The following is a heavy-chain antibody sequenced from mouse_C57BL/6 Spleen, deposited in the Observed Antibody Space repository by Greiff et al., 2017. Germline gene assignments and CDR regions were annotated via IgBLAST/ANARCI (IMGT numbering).Heavy chain of an antibody. CDR2: ISYDGSN. V-gene: IGHV3-6*01. D-gene: IGHD2-4*01. Sequence: EVHLVESGPGLVKPSQSLSLTCSVTGYSITSGYYWNWIRQFPGNKLEWMGYISYDGSNNYNPSLKNRISITRDTSKNQFFLKLNSVTTEDTATYYCAREGYDYDEFAYWGQGTLVTVSA. CDR3: AREGYDYDEFAY. CDR1: GYSITSGYY. J-gene: IGHJ3*01.